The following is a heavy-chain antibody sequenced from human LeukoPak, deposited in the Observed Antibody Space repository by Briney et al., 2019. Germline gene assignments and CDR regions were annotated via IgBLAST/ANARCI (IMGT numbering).Heavy chain of an antibody. J-gene: IGHJ3*02. CDR2: IYYSGSN. CDR1: GGSISSSSYY. Sequence: PSETLSLTCTVSGGSISSSSYYWGWIRQPPGKGLEWIGSIYYSGSNYYNPSLKSRVTISVDTSKNQFSLKLSSVTAADTAVYYCARTYYDFWSGSGAIWGQGTMVTVSS. D-gene: IGHD3-3*01. CDR3: ARTYYDFWSGSGAI. V-gene: IGHV4-39*01.